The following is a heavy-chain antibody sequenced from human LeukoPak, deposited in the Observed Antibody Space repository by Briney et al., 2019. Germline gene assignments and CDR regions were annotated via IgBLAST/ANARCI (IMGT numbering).Heavy chain of an antibody. CDR3: ARLGTAAVRGVLARLPDY. Sequence: GESLKISCKGSGYSFTSYWIGWVRQMPGKGLEWMGIIYPGDSDTRYSPSFQGQVTISADKSISTAYLQWSSLKASDTAMYYCARLGTAAVRGVLARLPDYWGQGTLVTVSS. J-gene: IGHJ4*02. D-gene: IGHD3-10*01. CDR2: IYPGDSDT. CDR1: GYSFTSYW. V-gene: IGHV5-51*01.